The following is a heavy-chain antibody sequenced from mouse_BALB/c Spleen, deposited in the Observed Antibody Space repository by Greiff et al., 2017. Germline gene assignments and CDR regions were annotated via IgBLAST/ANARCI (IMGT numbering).Heavy chain of an antibody. V-gene: IGHV5-6-4*01. CDR1: GFTFSSYT. CDR3: TRFSTTAKGAMDD. D-gene: IGHD1-2*01. Sequence: DVMLVESGGGLVKPGGSLKLSCAASGFTFSSYTMSWVRQTPEKRLEWVATISSGGSYTYYPDSVKGRFTISRDNAKNTLYLQMSSLKSEDTAMYYCTRFSTTAKGAMDDWGQGTSVTVSS. J-gene: IGHJ4*01. CDR2: ISSGGSYT.